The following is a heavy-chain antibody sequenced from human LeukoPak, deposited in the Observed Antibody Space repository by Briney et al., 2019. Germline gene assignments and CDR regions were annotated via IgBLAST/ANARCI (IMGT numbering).Heavy chain of an antibody. CDR3: ARHRGDYGSAALDY. J-gene: IGHJ4*02. D-gene: IGHD3-10*01. Sequence: SETLSLTCTVSGGSISSSSYYWGWIRQPPGKGLEWIGSIYYSGSTYYNPSLKSRVTISVDTSKNQFSLKLSPVTAADTAVHYCARHRGDYGSAALDYWGQGTLVTVSS. CDR2: IYYSGST. V-gene: IGHV4-39*01. CDR1: GGSISSSSYY.